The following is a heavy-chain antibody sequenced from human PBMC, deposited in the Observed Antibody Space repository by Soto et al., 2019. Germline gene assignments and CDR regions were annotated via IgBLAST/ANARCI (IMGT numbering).Heavy chain of an antibody. Sequence: EVQLVESGGNLVQPGGSLRLSCATSGFTFSNYDMHWVRQATGKGLEWVSSIGTAGDTYYAGSVKGRFTISRENAQNSLFLQMNSLRAGDTAMYYCVRATAGFDYWGQGTLVTVSS. V-gene: IGHV3-13*04. CDR3: VRATAGFDY. CDR1: GFTFSNYD. J-gene: IGHJ4*02. CDR2: IGTAGDT.